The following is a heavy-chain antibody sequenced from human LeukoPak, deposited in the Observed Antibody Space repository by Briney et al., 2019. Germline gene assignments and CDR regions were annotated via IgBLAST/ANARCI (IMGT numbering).Heavy chain of an antibody. J-gene: IGHJ4*02. CDR3: ARAADFWGSYPIYYFDY. V-gene: IGHV4-61*02. Sequence: SETLSLTCTVSGGSISSGSYYWSWIRQPAGKGLEWIGRIYTSGSTNYNPSLKSRVTISVDTSKNQFSLKLTSVTAADTAVYYCARAADFWGSYPIYYFDYWGQGTLVTVSS. D-gene: IGHD3-3*01. CDR1: GGSISSGSYY. CDR2: IYTSGST.